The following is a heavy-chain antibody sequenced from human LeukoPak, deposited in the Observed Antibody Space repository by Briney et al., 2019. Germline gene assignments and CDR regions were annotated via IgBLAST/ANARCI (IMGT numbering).Heavy chain of an antibody. V-gene: IGHV3-23*01. Sequence: GGSLRLSCAGSGFTFNNCAMSWVRQAPGKGLEWVSTIIDSGNSIYYADSVEGRFTISRDNSKNTLYLQMNSLRAGDTAVYYCAKDPIFSGSYGVFDYWGQGTLVTVSS. D-gene: IGHD1-26*01. CDR3: AKDPIFSGSYGVFDY. CDR2: IIDSGNSI. CDR1: GFTFNNCA. J-gene: IGHJ4*02.